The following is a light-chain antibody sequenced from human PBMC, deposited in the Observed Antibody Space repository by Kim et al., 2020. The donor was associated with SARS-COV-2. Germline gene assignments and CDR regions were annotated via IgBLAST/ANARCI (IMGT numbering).Light chain of an antibody. CDR2: GGS. CDR1: QSVGSTY. CDR3: QQYLISPWT. V-gene: IGKV3-20*01. Sequence: PGESATISCRASQSVGSTYLDLYQQKPGQAPRLLIYGGSSRATGIPDRFSGSGSGTDFTLAISRLEPEDFAVYYCQQYLISPWTFGQGTKVDIK. J-gene: IGKJ1*01.